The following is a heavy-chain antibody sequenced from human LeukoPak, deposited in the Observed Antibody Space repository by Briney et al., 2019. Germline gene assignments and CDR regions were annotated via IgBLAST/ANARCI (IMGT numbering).Heavy chain of an antibody. D-gene: IGHD1-26*01. CDR1: GVSISTYY. CDR2: IYHSGST. CDR3: ASYGWESY. J-gene: IGHJ4*02. V-gene: IGHV4-59*12. Sequence: PSETLSLTCTVSGVSISTYYWTWIRQPPGKGLEWIGYIYHSGSTYYNPSLKSRVTISVDRSKNQFSLKLSSVTAADTAVYYCASYGWESYWGQGTLVTVSS.